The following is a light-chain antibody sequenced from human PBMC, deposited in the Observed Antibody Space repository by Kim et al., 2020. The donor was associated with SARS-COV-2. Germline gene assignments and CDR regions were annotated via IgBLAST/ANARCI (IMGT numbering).Light chain of an antibody. V-gene: IGLV2-14*03. Sequence: GQSITLSCTGNSGDVGGYNYGSWYQQPPGKAPQLMFYDVSNRPAGVSNRFSGSKSGNTASLTISGLQAEDEADYYCSSYTSSSTRVFGGGTQLTVL. CDR1: SGDVGGYNY. CDR2: DVS. CDR3: SSYTSSSTRV. J-gene: IGLJ3*02.